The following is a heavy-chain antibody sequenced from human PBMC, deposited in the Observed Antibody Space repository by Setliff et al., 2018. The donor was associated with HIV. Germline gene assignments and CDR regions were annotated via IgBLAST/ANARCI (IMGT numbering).Heavy chain of an antibody. CDR2: IYFTGSS. Sequence: KLSETLSLTCTVSGGSISTYYWSWIRQPPGKGLEWIGSIYFTGSSDNNPSLKSRVTLSVDTSKHQFSLKLSSVTAADTAVYYCARVQMAYAAFDVWGQGTMVTVSS. V-gene: IGHV4-59*01. J-gene: IGHJ3*01. CDR1: GGSISTYY. CDR3: ARVQMAYAAFDV. D-gene: IGHD4-17*01.